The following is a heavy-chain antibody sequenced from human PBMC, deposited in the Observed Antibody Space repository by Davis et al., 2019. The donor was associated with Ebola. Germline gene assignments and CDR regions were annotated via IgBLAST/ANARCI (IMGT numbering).Heavy chain of an antibody. V-gene: IGHV4-59*12. CDR2: ISDHGPT. CDR1: GGSISGYY. Sequence: SETLSLTCSVSGGSISGYYWSWIRQTPGKGLEWIGYISDHGPTNYNPSLNNRVTFAVDTSKNQFSLKLSSVTAADTAVYYCARASTVTPFDYWGQGTLVTVSS. J-gene: IGHJ4*02. D-gene: IGHD4-11*01. CDR3: ARASTVTPFDY.